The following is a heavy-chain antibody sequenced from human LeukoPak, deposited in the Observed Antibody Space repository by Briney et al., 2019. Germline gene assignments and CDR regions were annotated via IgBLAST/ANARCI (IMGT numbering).Heavy chain of an antibody. J-gene: IGHJ4*02. Sequence: PGGSLRLSCAASGFTFSSYGMHWVRQAPGKGLEWVAVISYDGSNKYYADSVKGRFTISRDNSKNTLYLQMNSLRAEDTAVYYCAKDQPYYDFWRGPFDYWGQGTLVTVSS. V-gene: IGHV3-30*18. CDR1: GFTFSSYG. CDR2: ISYDGSNK. D-gene: IGHD3-3*01. CDR3: AKDQPYYDFWRGPFDY.